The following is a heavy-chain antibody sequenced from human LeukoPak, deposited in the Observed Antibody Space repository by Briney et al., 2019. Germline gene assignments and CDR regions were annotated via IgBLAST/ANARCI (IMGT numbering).Heavy chain of an antibody. J-gene: IGHJ6*03. D-gene: IGHD3-3*01. Sequence: PGGSLRLSCAASGFTFSSYAMSWVRQAPGKGLEWVSAISGGGGSTYYADSVKGRFTISRDNSKNTLYLQMNSLRAEDTAVYYCAKGITIFGIDYYYMDVWGKGTTVTVSS. CDR3: AKGITIFGIDYYYMDV. V-gene: IGHV3-23*01. CDR2: ISGGGGST. CDR1: GFTFSSYA.